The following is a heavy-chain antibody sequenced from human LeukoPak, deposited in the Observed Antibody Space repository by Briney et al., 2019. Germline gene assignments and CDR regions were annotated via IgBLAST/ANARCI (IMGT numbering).Heavy chain of an antibody. CDR1: GFTFSNAW. CDR3: TTDRREGSYYNFDY. D-gene: IGHD1-26*01. CDR2: IKSKTDGGTT. J-gene: IGHJ4*02. Sequence: PGGSLRLSCAASGFTFSNAWMSWVRQAPGKGPEWVGRIKSKTDGGTTDYAAPVKGRFTISRDDSKNTLYLQMNSLKTEDTAVYYCTTDRREGSYYNFDYWGQGTLVTVSS. V-gene: IGHV3-15*01.